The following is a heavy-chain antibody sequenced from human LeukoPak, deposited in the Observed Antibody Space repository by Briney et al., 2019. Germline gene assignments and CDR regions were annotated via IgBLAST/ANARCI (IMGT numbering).Heavy chain of an antibody. CDR3: ARDGTMSTRAPGGVPDY. CDR2: FNPNSGGT. V-gene: IGHV1-2*02. CDR1: GYTFTGYY. J-gene: IGHJ4*02. D-gene: IGHD3-10*02. Sequence: GASVKVSCKASGYTFTGYYMHWVRQAPGQGLECMGWFNPNSGGTYYAQKFQGRVTMTRDTSISTAYTELSRLRSDDTAFYYCARDGTMSTRAPGGVPDYWGQGTLVTVSS.